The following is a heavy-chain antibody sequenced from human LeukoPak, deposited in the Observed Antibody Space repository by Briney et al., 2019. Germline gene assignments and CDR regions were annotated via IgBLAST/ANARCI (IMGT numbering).Heavy chain of an antibody. V-gene: IGHV4-31*03. J-gene: IGHJ4*02. Sequence: SQTLSLTCTVSGGSISSGGYYWSWIRQHPGKGLEWIGYIYYSGSTYYNPSLKSRVTISVDTSKNQFSLKLSSVTAADTAVYYCARANSGSYYALDYWGQGTLVTVSS. CDR3: ARANSGSYYALDY. CDR2: IYYSGST. D-gene: IGHD1-26*01. CDR1: GGSISSGGYY.